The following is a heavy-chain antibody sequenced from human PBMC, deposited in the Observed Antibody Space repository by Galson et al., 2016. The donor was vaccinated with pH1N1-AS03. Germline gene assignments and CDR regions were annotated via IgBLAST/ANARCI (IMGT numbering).Heavy chain of an antibody. D-gene: IGHD3-22*01. Sequence: WMGATSPDDSQTKYSPSFEGQVTISVDKSITTAFLQWNSLKASDTALYYCGRHTFSYDTTDTNRPDAFDIWGQGTMVTVFS. J-gene: IGHJ3*02. CDR2: TSPDDSQT. CDR3: GRHTFSYDTTDTNRPDAFDI. V-gene: IGHV5-51*01.